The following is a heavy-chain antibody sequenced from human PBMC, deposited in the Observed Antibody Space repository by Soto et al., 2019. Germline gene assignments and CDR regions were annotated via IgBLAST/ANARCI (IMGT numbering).Heavy chain of an antibody. D-gene: IGHD2-2*01. J-gene: IGHJ5*02. CDR2: ISGYNGNT. CDR3: ARDEVPAANWLDR. V-gene: IGHV1-18*01. CDR1: GYTFINYG. Sequence: ASVKVSCKASGYTFINYGITWVRQAPGQGLEWMGWISGYNGNTNYAQSLQGRVTMTTDTSTSTAYLELRDLRSDDTAMYYCARDEVPAANWLDRWGQGXLVTVYS.